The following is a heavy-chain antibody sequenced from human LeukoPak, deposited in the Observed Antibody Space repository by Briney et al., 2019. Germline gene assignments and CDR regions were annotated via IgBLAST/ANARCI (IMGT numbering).Heavy chain of an antibody. CDR2: ASGSGNTT. CDR1: GFTFSRYA. Sequence: GGSLRLSCAASGFTFSRYAMSWVRQAPGKGLEWVSAASGSGNTTYYADSVKGRFTTSRDNSKNTLYLQMNSLRAKDTAVYYCAKAYCSSTSCYRGLFDSWGQGTLVTVSS. CDR3: AKAYCSSTSCYRGLFDS. J-gene: IGHJ4*02. D-gene: IGHD2-2*01. V-gene: IGHV3-23*01.